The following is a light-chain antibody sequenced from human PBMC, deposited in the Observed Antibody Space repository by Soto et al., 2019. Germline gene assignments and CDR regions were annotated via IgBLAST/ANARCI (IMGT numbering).Light chain of an antibody. V-gene: IGLV2-18*02. CDR3: SSFTNNSTLV. J-gene: IGLJ2*01. Sequence: QSALTQPPSVSGSPGQSVTISCIGTSSDVGGYNRVSWYQQPPGTAPKLMIFEVNNRPSGVPDRFSGSKSGNTASLTISGLLAEDEADYYCSSFTNNSTLVFGGGTKVTVL. CDR2: EVN. CDR1: SSDVGGYNR.